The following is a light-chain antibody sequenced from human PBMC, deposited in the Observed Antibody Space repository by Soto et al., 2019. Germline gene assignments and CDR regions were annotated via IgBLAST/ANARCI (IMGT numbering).Light chain of an antibody. J-gene: IGKJ1*01. CDR1: QSVSSSY. Sequence: ELVLTQSPGTLSLSPGARATLSCRASQSVSSSYIAWYQQKPGQAPRLLIYGASSRATGIPDRFSGSGSGTDFTLTISRLEPEDFAVYYCQQYGSSPVTFGQGTKVDIK. CDR3: QQYGSSPVT. CDR2: GAS. V-gene: IGKV3-20*01.